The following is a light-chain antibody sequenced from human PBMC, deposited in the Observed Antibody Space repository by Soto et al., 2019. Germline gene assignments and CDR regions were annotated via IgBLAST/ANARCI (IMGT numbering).Light chain of an antibody. Sequence: QLVLTQSPSASASLGASVKLTCTLSSGHSSYAIAWHQQQPEKGPRYLMKLNSDGSHSKGDGIPDRFSGSSSGAERYLTICSLQSEDEADYCCQTWGTGIWVFGGGTQLTVL. CDR3: QTWGTGIWV. V-gene: IGLV4-69*01. J-gene: IGLJ3*02. CDR2: LNSDGSH. CDR1: SGHSSYA.